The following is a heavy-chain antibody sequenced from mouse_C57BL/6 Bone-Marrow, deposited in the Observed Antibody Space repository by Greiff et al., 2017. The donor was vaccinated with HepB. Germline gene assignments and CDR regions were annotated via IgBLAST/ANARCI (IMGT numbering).Heavy chain of an antibody. Sequence: VQLQQSGAELVKPGASVKMSCKASGYTFTSYWITWVKQRPGQGLEWIGDIYPGSGSTNYNEKFKSKATLTVDTSSSTAYMQLSSLTSEDSAVYYCGLWSYWYFDVWGTGTTVTVSS. CDR1: GYTFTSYW. D-gene: IGHD1-1*02. CDR2: IYPGSGST. J-gene: IGHJ1*03. CDR3: GLWSYWYFDV. V-gene: IGHV1-55*01.